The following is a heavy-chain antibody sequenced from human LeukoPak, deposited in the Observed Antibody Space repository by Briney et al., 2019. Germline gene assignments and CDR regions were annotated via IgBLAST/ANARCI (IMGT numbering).Heavy chain of an antibody. CDR2: ISGSGGST. CDR1: GFTFSSYA. Sequence: PGGSLRLSCAASGFTFSSYAMSWVRQAPGKGLEWVSAISGSGGSTYYADSVKGRFTISRDNSKNTLYLQMNSLRAENTAVYYCAREPIAVAGIDYYYYMDVWGKGTTVTISS. CDR3: AREPIAVAGIDYYYYMDV. D-gene: IGHD6-19*01. J-gene: IGHJ6*03. V-gene: IGHV3-23*01.